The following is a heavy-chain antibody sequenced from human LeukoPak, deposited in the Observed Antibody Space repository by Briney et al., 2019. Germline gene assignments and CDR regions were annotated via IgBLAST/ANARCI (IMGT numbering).Heavy chain of an antibody. J-gene: IGHJ4*02. D-gene: IGHD6-13*01. CDR1: GGSISSYY. CDR2: IYYSGST. Sequence: SETLSLTCAVSGGSISSYYWSWIRQPPGKGLEWIGYIYYSGSTNYNPSLKSRVTISVDKSKNQFSLKLSSVTAADTAVYYCAREAGYSSSWSDYWGQGTLVTVSS. V-gene: IGHV4-59*12. CDR3: AREAGYSSSWSDY.